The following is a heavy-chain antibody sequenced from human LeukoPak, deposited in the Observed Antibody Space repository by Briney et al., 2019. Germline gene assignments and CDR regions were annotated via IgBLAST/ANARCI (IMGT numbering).Heavy chain of an antibody. D-gene: IGHD5-12*01. CDR1: GYTFTSYG. CDR2: ISAYNGNT. J-gene: IGHJ5*02. V-gene: IGHV1-18*01. Sequence: GASVKVSCKASGYTFTSYGISWVRQAPGQGLEWMGWISAYNGNTNYAQKLQGRVTMTTDTSTSTAYMELRSLRSDDTAVYYCARDLGDLQIKNRKKGYSGLEWFDPWGQGTLVTVSS. CDR3: ARDLGDLQIKNRKKGYSGLEWFDP.